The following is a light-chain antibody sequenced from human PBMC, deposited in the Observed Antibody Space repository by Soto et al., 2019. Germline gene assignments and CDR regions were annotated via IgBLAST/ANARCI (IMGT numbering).Light chain of an antibody. CDR3: QQYGDWPLYT. Sequence: EIVMTQSPATLSVSPGGRATLSCRASQSISGALAWYQQKPGQAPRLLIYGASTRATSFPARFSGSGSGTDFTLTISSLQSEDFAIYFCQQYGDWPLYTFGQGTKVDIK. CDR2: GAS. CDR1: QSISGA. V-gene: IGKV3-15*01. J-gene: IGKJ2*01.